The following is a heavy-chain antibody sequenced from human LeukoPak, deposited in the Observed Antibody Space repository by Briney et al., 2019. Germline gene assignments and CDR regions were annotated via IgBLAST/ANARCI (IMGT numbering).Heavy chain of an antibody. D-gene: IGHD2-8*01. CDR2: IYSGGST. CDR1: GFTFSNYA. CDR3: ARDLNDLDY. Sequence: PGGSLRLSCGASGFTFSNYAMSWVRQAPGKGLEWVSVIYSGGSTYYADSVKGRFTISRDNSKNTLYLQMNSLRAEDTAVYYCARDLNDLDYWGQGTLVTVSS. V-gene: IGHV3-66*01. J-gene: IGHJ4*02.